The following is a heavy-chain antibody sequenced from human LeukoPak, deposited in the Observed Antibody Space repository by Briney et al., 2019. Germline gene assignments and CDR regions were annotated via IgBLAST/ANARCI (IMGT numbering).Heavy chain of an antibody. Sequence: SGTLSLTCAVYGGSFSGYYWSWIRQPPGKGLEWIGEINHSGSTNYNPSLKSRVTISVDTSKNQFSLKLSSVTAADTAVYYCARGRTCYYGSGSRNWFDPWGQGTLVTVSS. J-gene: IGHJ5*02. V-gene: IGHV4-34*01. CDR3: ARGRTCYYGSGSRNWFDP. D-gene: IGHD3-10*01. CDR1: GGSFSGYY. CDR2: INHSGST.